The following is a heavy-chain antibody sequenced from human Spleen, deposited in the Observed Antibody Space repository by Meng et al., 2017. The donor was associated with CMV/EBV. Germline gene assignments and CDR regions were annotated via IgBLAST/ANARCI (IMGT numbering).Heavy chain of an antibody. J-gene: IGHJ6*02. CDR1: GFIFDDHA. Sequence: SLKISCAASGFIFDDHAMHWVRQAPGKGLEWVSSISWNSANIAYAASVKGRFTISRDNANNSLYLQMNSLSPEDTALYYCARDGGGGSLVNFDYYYYGMDVWGQGTTVTVSS. CDR3: ARDGGGGSLVNFDYYYYGMDV. V-gene: IGHV3-9*01. CDR2: ISWNSANI. D-gene: IGHD1-26*01.